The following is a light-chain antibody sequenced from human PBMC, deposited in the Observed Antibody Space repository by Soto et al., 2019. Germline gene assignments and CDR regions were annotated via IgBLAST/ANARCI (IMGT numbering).Light chain of an antibody. J-gene: IGLJ2*01. CDR3: QSYDSSLSVV. V-gene: IGLV1-40*01. CDR1: SSNIGTGYD. Sequence: QSVLTQPPSVSGATGQRVTISCTGSSSNIGTGYDVHWYQQLPGTAPKLLIYVNINRPSGVPDRFSGSKSGTSASLAITGLQAEDAADYYCQSYDSSLSVVFGGGTKLTVL. CDR2: VNI.